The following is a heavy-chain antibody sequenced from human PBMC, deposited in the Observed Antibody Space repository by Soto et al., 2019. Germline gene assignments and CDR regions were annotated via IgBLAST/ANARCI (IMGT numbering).Heavy chain of an antibody. D-gene: IGHD1-1*01. Sequence: EVQLLESGGGLVQPGGSLRLSCAASGITFSSYAMSWVRQAPGKGLEWVSGISSNVDTTYYADSVKGRFTISRDNSKCTLYLQLNNLRAEDTAVYYCANLDWSQLPNNFDYWGQGTLVTVSS. CDR3: ANLDWSQLPNNFDY. V-gene: IGHV3-23*01. CDR1: GITFSSYA. CDR2: ISSNVDTT. J-gene: IGHJ4*02.